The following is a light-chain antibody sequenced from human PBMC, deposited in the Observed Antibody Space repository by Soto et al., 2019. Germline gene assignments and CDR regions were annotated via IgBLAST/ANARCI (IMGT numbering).Light chain of an antibody. V-gene: IGKV1-9*01. J-gene: IGKJ5*01. CDR2: AAS. Sequence: DIQLTQSLSFLSASVGDRVTITCRASQGISSYLAWYQQKPGKAPKLLIYAASTLQSGVPLRFSGSGSGTSFTLTISSLQPEDFATYYCQQLLSYPITFGQGTRLEIK. CDR3: QQLLSYPIT. CDR1: QGISSY.